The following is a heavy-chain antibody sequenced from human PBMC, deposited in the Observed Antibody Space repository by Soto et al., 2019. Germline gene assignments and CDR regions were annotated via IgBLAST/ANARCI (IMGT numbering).Heavy chain of an antibody. CDR1: GFTFSSYA. J-gene: IGHJ3*02. CDR2: ISYDGSNK. V-gene: IGHV3-30-3*01. Sequence: SGFTFSSYAMHWVRQAPGKGLEWVAVISYDGSNKYYADSVKGRFTISRDNSKNTLYLQMNSLRAEDTAVYYCARGRVAVAGPDAFDIWGQGTMVTVSS. D-gene: IGHD6-19*01. CDR3: ARGRVAVAGPDAFDI.